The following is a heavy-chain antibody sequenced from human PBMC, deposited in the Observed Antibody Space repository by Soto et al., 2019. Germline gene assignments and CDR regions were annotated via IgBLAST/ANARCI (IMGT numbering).Heavy chain of an antibody. D-gene: IGHD2-8*02. CDR3: ASTGSTKVGWFDL. CDR2: IYYSGST. J-gene: IGHJ5*02. V-gene: IGHV4-59*12. CDR1: GGSISSYY. Sequence: SETLSLTCTVSGGSISSYYWSWIRQPPGKGLEWIGYIYYSGSTNYNPSLKSRVTISVDKSKNQFSLKLSSVTAADTAVYYCASTGSTKVGWFDLWGQGTLVTVSS.